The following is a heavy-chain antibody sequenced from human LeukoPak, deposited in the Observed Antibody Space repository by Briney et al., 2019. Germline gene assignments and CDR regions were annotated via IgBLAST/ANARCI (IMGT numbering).Heavy chain of an antibody. CDR3: ARLITYYYDSSGGIRAFDI. D-gene: IGHD3-22*01. V-gene: IGHV3-21*01. CDR2: ISSSSSYI. CDR1: GFTFSSYS. Sequence: GGSLRLSCAASGFTFSSYSMNWFRQAPGKGLEWVSSISSSSSYIYYADSVKGRFTISRDNAKNSLYLQMNSLRAEDTAVYYCARLITYYYDSSGGIRAFDIWGQGTMVTVSS. J-gene: IGHJ3*02.